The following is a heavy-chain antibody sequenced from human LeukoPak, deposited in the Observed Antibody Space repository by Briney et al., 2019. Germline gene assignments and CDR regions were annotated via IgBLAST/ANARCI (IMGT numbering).Heavy chain of an antibody. CDR2: INHSGST. J-gene: IGHJ4*02. D-gene: IGHD2-2*01. CDR1: GGSFSGYY. CDR3: ARVRAQSRQIQKIVLVPAAKSGPFDY. Sequence: SETLSLTCAVYGGSFSGYYWSWIRQPPGKGLEWIGEINHSGSTTYNPSFKSRVTISVDTSKNQFSLKLSSVTAADTAVYYCARVRAQSRQIQKIVLVPAAKSGPFDYWGQGTLVTVSS. V-gene: IGHV4-34*01.